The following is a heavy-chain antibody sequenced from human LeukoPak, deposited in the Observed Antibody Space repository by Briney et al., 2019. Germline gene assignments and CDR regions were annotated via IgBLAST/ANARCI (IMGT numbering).Heavy chain of an antibody. CDR2: IYHSGST. V-gene: IGHV4-4*02. CDR3: ARGGYSSSTYYFDY. Sequence: PSETLSLTCAVSGGSISISNWWSWVRQPPGKGLDWIGEIYHSGSTNYNASLKSRVTISVDKSKNQFSLRLNSVTAADTAVYYCARGGYSSSTYYFDYWGQGTLVTVSS. D-gene: IGHD6-13*01. J-gene: IGHJ4*02. CDR1: GGSISISNW.